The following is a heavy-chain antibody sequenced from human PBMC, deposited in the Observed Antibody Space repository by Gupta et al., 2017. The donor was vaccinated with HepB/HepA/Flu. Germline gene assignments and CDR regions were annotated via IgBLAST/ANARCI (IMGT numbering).Heavy chain of an antibody. CDR3: ASIPVEMATMNDAFDI. CDR1: GFTFSSYA. V-gene: IGHV3-30-3*01. J-gene: IGHJ3*02. Sequence: QVQLVESGGGVVKPGRSLRLSCAGSGFTFSSYAMHWVRQAPGKGLEWVAVISYDGSNKYYADSVKGRFTISRDNSKNTLYLQMNSLRAEDTAVYYCASIPVEMATMNDAFDIWGQGTMVTVSS. D-gene: IGHD5-24*01. CDR2: ISYDGSNK.